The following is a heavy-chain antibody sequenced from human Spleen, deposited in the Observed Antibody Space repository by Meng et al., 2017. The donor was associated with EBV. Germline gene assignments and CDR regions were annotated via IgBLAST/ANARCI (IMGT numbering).Heavy chain of an antibody. J-gene: IGHJ4*02. CDR2: IYYSGST. V-gene: IGHV4-61*01. CDR3: ARQYCSTTSCYRDSFGY. CDR1: GGSVSSGSYY. Sequence: QGQLQESDPGLVKPSETLSLTCTVSGGSVSSGSYYWSWIRQPPGKGLEWIGYIYYSGSTNYNPSLKSRVTISVDTSKNQFSLKLSSVTAADTAVYYCARQYCSTTSCYRDSFGYWGQGTLVTVSS. D-gene: IGHD2-2*01.